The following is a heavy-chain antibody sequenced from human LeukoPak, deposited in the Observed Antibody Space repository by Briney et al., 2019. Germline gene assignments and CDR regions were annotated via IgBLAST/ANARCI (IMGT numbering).Heavy chain of an antibody. CDR2: ITSDASTK. CDR3: ARGNLGAFDP. Sequence: LSLTCTVSGGSISSGGYYWSWIRQPPGKGLEWISYITSDASTKSYADSVKGRFTISRNNDRNSLYLQMNSLRAEDTAMYYCARGNLGAFDPWGQGTLVTVSS. D-gene: IGHD1-26*01. CDR1: GGSISSGGYY. J-gene: IGHJ5*02. V-gene: IGHV3-11*04.